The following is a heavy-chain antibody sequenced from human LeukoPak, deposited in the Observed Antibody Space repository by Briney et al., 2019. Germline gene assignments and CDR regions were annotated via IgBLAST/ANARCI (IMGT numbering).Heavy chain of an antibody. CDR3: VRDGGGDAHDWYFDL. D-gene: IGHD2-21*02. CDR2: IMKDGLYR. J-gene: IGHJ2*01. V-gene: IGHV3-74*03. Sequence: PGGSLRLSCAASGFTLSNYWMMHWVRQAPGKGLVWVSRIMKDGLYRTYADSVKGRFTVSRDDAQNTLYLQMNSLRAEDTGVYYCVRDGGGDAHDWYFDLWGPGTLVTVSS. CDR1: GFTLSNYW.